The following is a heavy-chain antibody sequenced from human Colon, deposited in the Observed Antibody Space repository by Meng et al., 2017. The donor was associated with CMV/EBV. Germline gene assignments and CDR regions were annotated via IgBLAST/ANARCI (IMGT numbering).Heavy chain of an antibody. D-gene: IGHD6-25*01. CDR3: ATGGGTQAAALGVFDF. V-gene: IGHV3-33*07. J-gene: IGHJ4*02. CDR1: GITIQSHV. CDR2: ISSDGSDK. Sequence: SGITIQSHVLFCVRQAPGKGLEWVASISSDGSDKFYAGSVKGRFLISRDNSKNTQFLEMTSLKDEDTALYFCATGGGTQAAALGVFDFWGQGTLVTVSS.